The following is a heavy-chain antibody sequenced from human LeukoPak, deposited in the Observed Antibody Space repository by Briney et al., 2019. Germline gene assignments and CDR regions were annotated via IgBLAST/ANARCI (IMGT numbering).Heavy chain of an antibody. CDR3: AKAGYSSSWPFDY. V-gene: IGHV3-23*01. Sequence: GGSLRLSCAASGFSFSSNGMSWVRHAPGKGLGWVSALSGSGSTTYYADSVKGRFTISRDNSKNTVFLQMNSLRVEDTAVYYCAKAGYSSSWPFDYWGQGTQVTVSS. J-gene: IGHJ4*02. D-gene: IGHD6-13*01. CDR1: GFSFSSNG. CDR2: LSGSGSTT.